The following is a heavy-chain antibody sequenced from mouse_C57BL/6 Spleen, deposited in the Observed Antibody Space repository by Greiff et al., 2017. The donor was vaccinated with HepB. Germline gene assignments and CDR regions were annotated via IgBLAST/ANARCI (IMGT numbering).Heavy chain of an antibody. Sequence: QVHVKQSGAELARPGASVKLSCKASGYTFTSYGISWVKQRTGQGLEWIGEIYPRSGNTYYNEKFKGKATLTADKSSSTAYMELRSLTSEDSAVYFCARDWDAYWGQGTLVTVSA. D-gene: IGHD4-1*01. V-gene: IGHV1-81*01. CDR2: IYPRSGNT. J-gene: IGHJ3*01. CDR3: ARDWDAY. CDR1: GYTFTSYG.